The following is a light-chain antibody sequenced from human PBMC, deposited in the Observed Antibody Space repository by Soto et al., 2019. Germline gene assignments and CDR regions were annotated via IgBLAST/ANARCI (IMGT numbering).Light chain of an antibody. V-gene: IGLV3-21*02. Sequence: SYELTQPPSVSVAPGQTARISCGGNNIGSKSVHWYQQKSGQAPVLVVYDDSDRPSGIPERFSGSNSGNTATLTIRRVEAGDEADYYCQVWDSYSYHHVFGGGTKVTVL. CDR3: QVWDSYSYHHV. J-gene: IGLJ2*01. CDR2: DDS. CDR1: NIGSKS.